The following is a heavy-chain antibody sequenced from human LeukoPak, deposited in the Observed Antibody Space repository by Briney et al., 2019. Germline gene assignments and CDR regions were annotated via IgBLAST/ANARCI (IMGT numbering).Heavy chain of an antibody. CDR1: GVSITLYY. V-gene: IGHV4-59*01. CDR2: IFNIGS. CDR3: ARGNYDILSDYSLYSPRGGFDH. Sequence: PSETLSLTCTVSGVSITLYYWTWIRQSPKKGLEWMGDIFNIGSNYNPSLSSRLTISTDTSKNHFSLRLTSVSAADTAVYYCARGNYDILSDYSLYSPRGGFDHWGQGILVTVSS. D-gene: IGHD3-9*01. J-gene: IGHJ4*02.